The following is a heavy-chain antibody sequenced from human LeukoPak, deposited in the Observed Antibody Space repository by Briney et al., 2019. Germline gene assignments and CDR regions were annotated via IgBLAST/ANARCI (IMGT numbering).Heavy chain of an antibody. V-gene: IGHV3-9*01. Sequence: PGGSLRLSCAASGFTFDDYAMHWVRQAPGKGLEWVSGISWNSGSIGYADSVKGRFTISRDNAKNSLYLQMNSLRAEDTAVYYCAREVLLWFGELFGYFDYWGQGTLVTVSS. CDR2: ISWNSGSI. J-gene: IGHJ4*02. D-gene: IGHD3-10*01. CDR1: GFTFDDYA. CDR3: AREVLLWFGELFGYFDY.